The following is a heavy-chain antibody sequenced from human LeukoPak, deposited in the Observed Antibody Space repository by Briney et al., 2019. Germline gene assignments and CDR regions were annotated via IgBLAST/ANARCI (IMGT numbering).Heavy chain of an antibody. Sequence: GGSLRLSCAASGFTFSSYAMSWVRQAPGRGLEWVANIKQDGSEKYYVDSVKGRFTISRDNAKNSLYLQMNSLRAEDTAVYYCARDRLAGVGATPRPLYYWGQGTLVTVSS. CDR2: IKQDGSEK. V-gene: IGHV3-7*01. CDR1: GFTFSSYA. CDR3: ARDRLAGVGATPRPLYY. D-gene: IGHD1-26*01. J-gene: IGHJ4*02.